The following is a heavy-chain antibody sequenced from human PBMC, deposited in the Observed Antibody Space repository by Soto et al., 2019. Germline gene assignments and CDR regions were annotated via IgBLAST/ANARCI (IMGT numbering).Heavy chain of an antibody. CDR2: IKQDGSDY. CDR3: TRYTTWKLDS. D-gene: IGHD2-2*01. V-gene: IGHV3-7*03. J-gene: IGHJ4*02. CDR1: GFTFSNYW. Sequence: EVQLVESGGGLVQPGGSLRLSCAASGFTFSNYWMTWVRQAPGKGLEWVANIKQDGSDYNHVGSVQGRFTISRDNAKNSLYLEMNSLRVEDTAVYYCTRYTTWKLDSWGQGILVTVS.